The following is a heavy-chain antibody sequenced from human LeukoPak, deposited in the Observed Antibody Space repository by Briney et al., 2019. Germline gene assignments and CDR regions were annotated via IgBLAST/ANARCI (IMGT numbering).Heavy chain of an antibody. J-gene: IGHJ4*02. D-gene: IGHD3-16*02. Sequence: PSETLSLTCTVSGGSISSYYWNWIRQPPGKGLEWIGYIYYSGSTNYNTSLKSRLTISVDTSKNQFSLKLSSVTAADTAVYYCARYVWGSYPTFEDYWGQGTLVTLSS. CDR1: GGSISSYY. V-gene: IGHV4-59*01. CDR3: ARYVWGSYPTFEDY. CDR2: IYYSGST.